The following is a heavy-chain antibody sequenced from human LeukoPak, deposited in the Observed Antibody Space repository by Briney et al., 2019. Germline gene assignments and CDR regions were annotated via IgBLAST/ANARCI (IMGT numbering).Heavy chain of an antibody. CDR3: ARARYYYDSSGYYFDAAFDI. V-gene: IGHV7-4-1*02. D-gene: IGHD3-22*01. Sequence: ASVKVSCKASGYTFTSYAMNWVRQAPGQGLEWMGWINTNTGNPTYAQGFTGRFVFSLDTSVSTAYLQISSLKAEDTAVYYCARARYYYDSSGYYFDAAFDIWGQGTMVTVSS. CDR1: GYTFTSYA. CDR2: INTNTGNP. J-gene: IGHJ3*02.